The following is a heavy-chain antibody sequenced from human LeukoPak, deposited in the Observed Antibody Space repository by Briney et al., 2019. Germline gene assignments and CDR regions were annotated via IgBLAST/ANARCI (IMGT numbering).Heavy chain of an antibody. D-gene: IGHD2-2*01. J-gene: IGHJ5*02. CDR1: GFTFSIYW. Sequence: QTGGSLRLSCAASGFTFSIYWMSCVRQARGKGLEWVANIKQDGSEKYYVDSVKGRFTISRDNAKNSLYLQMNSLRAEDTAVYYCAREDIVVVPAAPRGWFDPWGQGTLVTVSS. V-gene: IGHV3-7*01. CDR2: IKQDGSEK. CDR3: AREDIVVVPAAPRGWFDP.